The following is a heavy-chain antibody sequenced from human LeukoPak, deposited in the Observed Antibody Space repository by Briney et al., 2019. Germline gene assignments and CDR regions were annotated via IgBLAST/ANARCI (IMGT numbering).Heavy chain of an antibody. Sequence: GGSLRLSCAASGFTFSNNAMSWVRQAPGKGLDWVSAISSSGGNTYYADSVKGRFTISRDNSKNTLYLQVNSLRAEDTALYYCAKELKIGVASTVGFDRWGQGTLVTVSS. CDR1: GFTFSNNA. V-gene: IGHV3-23*01. CDR2: ISSSGGNT. CDR3: AKELKIGVASTVGFDR. D-gene: IGHD6-19*01. J-gene: IGHJ5*02.